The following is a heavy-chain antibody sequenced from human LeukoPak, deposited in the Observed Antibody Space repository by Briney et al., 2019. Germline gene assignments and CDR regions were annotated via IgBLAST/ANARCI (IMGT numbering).Heavy chain of an antibody. CDR1: GFTFSSYT. J-gene: IGHJ4*02. Sequence: GGSLRLSCAASGFTFSSYTMYWVRQAPGKGLEYVSAISSIGGSTYYANSVKGRFTISRDNSKNTLYLQMGSLRGEDMAVYYCAREVNWRFDYWGQGTLVTVSS. CDR3: AREVNWRFDY. CDR2: ISSIGGST. V-gene: IGHV3-64*01. D-gene: IGHD1-1*01.